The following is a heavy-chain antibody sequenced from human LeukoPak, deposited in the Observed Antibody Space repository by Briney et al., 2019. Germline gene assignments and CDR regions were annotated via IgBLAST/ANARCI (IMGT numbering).Heavy chain of an antibody. D-gene: IGHD3-22*01. J-gene: IGHJ6*03. CDR3: ARVSLYDSSASFFASYYYYMDV. Sequence: PSETLSLTCTISGDSITNQYWSWIRQPPGKGLEWIGLMSDSGNTKFHPSLMSRVTMSVDRSKNQVSLKPTSVTAADTAVYYCARVSLYDSSASFFASYYYYMDVWGKGTTVTVSS. CDR1: GDSITNQY. CDR2: MSDSGNT. V-gene: IGHV4-59*11.